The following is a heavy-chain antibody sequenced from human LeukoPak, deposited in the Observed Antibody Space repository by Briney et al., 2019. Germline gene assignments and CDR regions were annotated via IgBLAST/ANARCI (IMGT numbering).Heavy chain of an antibody. CDR2: IIPNSGDT. CDR3: ASKGDGSCDSSLCQGAFDF. D-gene: IGHD2-21*01. J-gene: IGHJ3*01. V-gene: IGHV1-2*02. CDR1: GGTFSSYA. Sequence: ASVKVSCKASGGTFSSYAISWVRQAPGQGLEWMGGIIPNSGDTNYAQKFQDRVTMTWDTSVSTAYMELSSLTSDDTAVYYCASKGDGSCDSSLCQGAFDFWGQGSVVTVSS.